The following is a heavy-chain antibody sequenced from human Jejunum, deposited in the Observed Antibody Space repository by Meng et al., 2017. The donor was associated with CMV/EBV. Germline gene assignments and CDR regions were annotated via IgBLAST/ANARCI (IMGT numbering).Heavy chain of an antibody. CDR2: IYYSGST. CDR1: YY. CDR3: ARGGYCSSTSCYSGNAFDI. D-gene: IGHD2-2*02. V-gene: IGHV4-61*03. Sequence: YYWGWFRQSPGKGLDWIGYIYYSGSTNYNPSLKSRVTISVDTSKNHFSLKLSSMTAADTAVYYCARGGYCSSTSCYSGNAFDIWGQGTMVTVSS. J-gene: IGHJ3*02.